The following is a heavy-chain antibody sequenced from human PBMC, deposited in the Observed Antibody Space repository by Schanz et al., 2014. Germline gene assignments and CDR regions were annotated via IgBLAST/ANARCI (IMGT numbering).Heavy chain of an antibody. CDR3: ARDLISSGWYG. CDR1: GFTFSDYY. J-gene: IGHJ4*02. CDR2: ISNSGTTI. Sequence: VQLLESGGGLVQPGGSLRLSCEASGFTFSDYYMSWIRQAPGKGLEWVSYISNSGTTIYYADSVKGRFTISRDNAKNSLYLQMNSLRVEDTAVYYCARDLISSGWYGWGQGTLVTVSS. V-gene: IGHV3-11*01. D-gene: IGHD6-19*01.